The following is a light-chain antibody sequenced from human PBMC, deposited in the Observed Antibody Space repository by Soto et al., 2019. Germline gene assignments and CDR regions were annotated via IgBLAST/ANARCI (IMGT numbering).Light chain of an antibody. CDR2: EVS. CDR1: SGYVGTYNY. V-gene: IGLV2-14*01. CDR3: SSYTSSSPYV. Sequence: QSALAHAASVSGSPGQSITISCTGASGYVGTYNYVSWYQQHPGKAPKLMIYEVSNRPSGVSNRFSGSKSGNTASLTISGLQAEDEADYYCSSYTSSSPYVFGTGTKVTVL. J-gene: IGLJ1*01.